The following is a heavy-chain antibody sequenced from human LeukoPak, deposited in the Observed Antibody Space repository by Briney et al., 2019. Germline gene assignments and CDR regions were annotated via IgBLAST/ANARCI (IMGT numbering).Heavy chain of an antibody. CDR3: ASTRGYYYYMDV. V-gene: IGHV4-30-2*01. J-gene: IGHJ6*03. CDR1: GGSISSGGYY. CDR2: IYHSGST. D-gene: IGHD3-10*01. Sequence: SETLSLTCSVSGGSISSGGYYWSWIRQPPGKGLEWIGYIYHSGSTYYNPSLKSRVTISVDRSKNQFSLKLSSVTAADTAVYYCASTRGYYYYMDVWGKGTTVTVSS.